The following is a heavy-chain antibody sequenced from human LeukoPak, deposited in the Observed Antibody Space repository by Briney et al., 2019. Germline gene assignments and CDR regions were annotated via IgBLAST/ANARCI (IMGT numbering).Heavy chain of an antibody. J-gene: IGHJ6*04. Sequence: GGSLRLSCEASGFSFSDYYMTWIRQAPGKGLEWVSYISSAGGTRYYADSVRGRFTISRDNAKNSLFLQMNSLRVEDTAVYYCAELGITMIGGVWGKGTTVTISS. V-gene: IGHV3-11*01. D-gene: IGHD3-10*02. CDR3: AELGITMIGGV. CDR1: GFSFSDYY. CDR2: ISSAGGTR.